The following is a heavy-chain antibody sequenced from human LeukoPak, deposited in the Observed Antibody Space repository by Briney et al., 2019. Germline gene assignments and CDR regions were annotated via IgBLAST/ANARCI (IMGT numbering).Heavy chain of an antibody. CDR3: ARGTYDRSGYYYEPPGY. D-gene: IGHD3-22*01. J-gene: IGHJ4*02. V-gene: IGHV1-18*01. CDR1: GYTVTSYG. CDR2: ISAYNGNA. Sequence: GASVKVSCKASGYTVTSYGISWGRQAPGQWLEGRGWISAYNGNANYAQKLQGRVTMTKDTSTSTAYSERSSPRYDDPPVYYCARGTYDRSGYYYEPPGYWGQGTLLTVSS.